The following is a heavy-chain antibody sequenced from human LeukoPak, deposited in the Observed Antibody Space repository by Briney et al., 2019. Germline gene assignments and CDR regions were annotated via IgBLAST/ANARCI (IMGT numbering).Heavy chain of an antibody. V-gene: IGHV4-38-2*02. CDR3: ASYKTYYDSSGHPLDY. CDR1: GSSINSVYS. Sequence: SETLSLTCTVFGSSINSVYSWGWIRQPPGKGLEWIGSIYHNGNTYYNSSLKSRVTISVHTSENQFSLKLSSVTAAGTAVYYCASYKTYYDSSGHPLDYWGQGTLVTVSS. D-gene: IGHD3-22*01. CDR2: IYHNGNT. J-gene: IGHJ4*02.